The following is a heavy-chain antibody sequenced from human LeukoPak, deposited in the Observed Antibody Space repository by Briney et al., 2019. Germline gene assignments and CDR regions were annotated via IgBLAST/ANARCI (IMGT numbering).Heavy chain of an antibody. V-gene: IGHV4-39*01. Sequence: PSETLSLTCTVSGGSISSSSYYWGWIRQPPGKGLEWIGSIYYSGSTYYNPSLKSRVTISVDTSKNQSSLKLSSVTAADTAVYYCARQIIAAASPWGQGTLVTVSS. J-gene: IGHJ5*02. CDR3: ARQIIAAASP. CDR2: IYYSGST. D-gene: IGHD6-13*01. CDR1: GGSISSSSYY.